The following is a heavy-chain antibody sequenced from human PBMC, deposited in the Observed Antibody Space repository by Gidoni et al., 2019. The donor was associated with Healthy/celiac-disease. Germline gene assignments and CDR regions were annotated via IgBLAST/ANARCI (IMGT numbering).Heavy chain of an antibody. D-gene: IGHD3-16*02. CDR2: ISYDGSNK. CDR1: GFNFSSYG. Sequence: QVQLVESGGGVVQPGRSLSLSCAASGFNFSSYGMHGVRQDQGKGLDGVAVISYDGSNKYYSDSVNGRFTISRDNSKNTLYLQMNSLRAEDTAVYYCAKVKTPGGELLSYVWWSYRRPFDYWGQGTLVTVSS. CDR3: AKVKTPGGELLSYVWWSYRRPFDY. V-gene: IGHV3-30*18. J-gene: IGHJ4*02.